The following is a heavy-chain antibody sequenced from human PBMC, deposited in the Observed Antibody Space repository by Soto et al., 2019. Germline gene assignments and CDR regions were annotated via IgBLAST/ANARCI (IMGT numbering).Heavy chain of an antibody. CDR2: IYYSGST. V-gene: IGHV4-39*01. D-gene: IGHD6-6*01. CDR3: ASQIAARSPFDY. Sequence: SETLSLTCTVSGGSISSSSYYWGWIRQPPGKGLEWIGSIYYSGSTYYNPSLKSRVTISVDTSKNQFSLKLSSVTAADTAVYYCASQIAARSPFDYWGQGTLVTVSS. CDR1: GGSISSSSYY. J-gene: IGHJ4*02.